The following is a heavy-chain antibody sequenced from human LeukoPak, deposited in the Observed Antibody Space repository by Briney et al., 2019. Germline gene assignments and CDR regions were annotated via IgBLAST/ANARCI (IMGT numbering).Heavy chain of an antibody. CDR1: GYTFTGYY. Sequence: ASVKVSCKASGYTFTGYYMHWVRQAPGQGLEWMGWINPNNGGTNYPQKFQGRVTMTRDTSISTAYMELSRLRSDDTAVYYCARGLQFDPAVYYYDSSGYSDVGNYYGMDVWGQGTTVTVCS. J-gene: IGHJ6*02. CDR2: INPNNGGT. D-gene: IGHD3-22*01. V-gene: IGHV1-2*02. CDR3: ARGLQFDPAVYYYDSSGYSDVGNYYGMDV.